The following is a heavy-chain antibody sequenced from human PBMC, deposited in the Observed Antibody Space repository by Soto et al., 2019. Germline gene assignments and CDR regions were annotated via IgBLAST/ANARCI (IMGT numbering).Heavy chain of an antibody. CDR2: NSYSGIT. D-gene: IGHD6-6*01. V-gene: IGHV4-31*03. CDR1: GGSIRSGGYY. CDR3: ARGSSIAGLYYGMDV. J-gene: IGHJ6*02. Sequence: QVQLQESGPGLVKPSQTLSLTCTVSGGSIRSGGYYWTWIRQHPGKGLELIGYNSYSGITYYNPSRNCRVTISLDTAKNQFSLKLSAVTAADTAVYYCARGSSIAGLYYGMDVWGQGTTVTVSS.